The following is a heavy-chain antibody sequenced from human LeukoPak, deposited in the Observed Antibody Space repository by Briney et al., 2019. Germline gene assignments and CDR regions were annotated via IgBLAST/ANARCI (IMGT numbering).Heavy chain of an antibody. V-gene: IGHV3-23*01. D-gene: IGHD6-13*01. Sequence: GGSLRLSCAASGFTFSSYAMSWVRQAPGKGLEWVSAISGSGGSTYYADSVKGRFTISRDNSKNTLYLQMNSLRAEDTAVYYCAKVGGKIAAAGNWFDLWGQGTLVTVSS. CDR2: ISGSGGST. CDR3: AKVGGKIAAAGNWFDL. CDR1: GFTFSSYA. J-gene: IGHJ5*02.